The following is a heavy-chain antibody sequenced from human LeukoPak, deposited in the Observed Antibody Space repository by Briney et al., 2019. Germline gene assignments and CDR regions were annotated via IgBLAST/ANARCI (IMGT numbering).Heavy chain of an antibody. Sequence: SETLSLTCTVSGGSISSSSYYWSWIRQPPGKGLEWIGYIYYSGSTNYNPSLKSRVTISVDTSKNQFSLKLSSVTAADTAVYYCARRVPFSGGSGSYYRYYYYGMDVWGQGTTVTVSS. CDR3: ARRVPFSGGSGSYYRYYYYGMDV. V-gene: IGHV4-61*05. CDR1: GGSISSSSYY. CDR2: IYYSGST. D-gene: IGHD3-10*01. J-gene: IGHJ6*02.